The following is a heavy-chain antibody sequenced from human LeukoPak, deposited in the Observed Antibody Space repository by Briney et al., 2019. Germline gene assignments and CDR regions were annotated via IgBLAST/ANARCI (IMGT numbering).Heavy chain of an antibody. Sequence: AGGSLRLSCAASGFTFDDYGMSWVRQAPGKGLEWVSGINWNGGSTGYADSVKGRFTIPRDNAKNSLYLQMNSLRAEDTALYYCARGNYYDSGGYLYYWGQGTLVTVSS. CDR1: GFTFDDYG. J-gene: IGHJ4*02. CDR2: INWNGGST. V-gene: IGHV3-20*04. CDR3: ARGNYYDSGGYLYY. D-gene: IGHD3-22*01.